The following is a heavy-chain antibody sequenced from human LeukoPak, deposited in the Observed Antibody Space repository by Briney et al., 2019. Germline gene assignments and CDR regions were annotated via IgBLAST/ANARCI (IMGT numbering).Heavy chain of an antibody. CDR3: ASEWFGELHGFWAFDI. CDR1: GFTFSNYA. V-gene: IGHV3-30*14. D-gene: IGHD3-10*01. CDR2: ISYDGSNK. Sequence: GGSLRLSCAASGFTFSNYAMHWVRQAPGKGLEWVAVISYDGSNKYYADSVKGRSTISRDNSKNTLYLQMNSLRAEDTAVYYCASEWFGELHGFWAFDIWGQGTMVTVSS. J-gene: IGHJ3*02.